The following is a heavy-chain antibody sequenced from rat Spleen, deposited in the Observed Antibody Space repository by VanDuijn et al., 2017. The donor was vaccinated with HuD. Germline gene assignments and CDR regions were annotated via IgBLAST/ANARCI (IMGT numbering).Heavy chain of an antibody. Sequence: EVQLVESGGGLVQAGRSLKLSCAASGFIFSNYGMAWVRQAPTTGLEWVATISYGDSSGHSGTYYRDSVKGRFTISRDNAKSTLSLQMDSLRSEDTATYYCARRHYGYTDYFDYWGQGVMVTVSS. J-gene: IGHJ2*01. CDR3: ARRHYGYTDYFDY. CDR1: GFIFSNYG. D-gene: IGHD1-9*01. CDR2: ISYGDSSGHSGT. V-gene: IGHV5-29*01.